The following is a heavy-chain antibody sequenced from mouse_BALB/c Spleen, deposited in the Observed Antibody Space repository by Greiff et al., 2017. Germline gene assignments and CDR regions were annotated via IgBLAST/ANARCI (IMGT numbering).Heavy chain of an antibody. CDR2: INSSGGST. Sequence: EVQLVESGGGLVQPGGSLKLSCAASGFTFSSYGMSWVRQTPDKGLEWVASINSSGGSTYYPDSVKGRFTISRDNAKNTLYLQMSSLKSEDTAMYYCARDQSYYGSSYYFDYWGQGTTLTVSS. D-gene: IGHD1-1*01. CDR1: GFTFSSYG. J-gene: IGHJ2*01. V-gene: IGHV5-6-3*01. CDR3: ARDQSYYGSSYYFDY.